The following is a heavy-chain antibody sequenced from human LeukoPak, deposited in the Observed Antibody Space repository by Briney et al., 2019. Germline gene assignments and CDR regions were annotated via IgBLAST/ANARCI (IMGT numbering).Heavy chain of an antibody. V-gene: IGHV3-30-3*01. Sequence: GGSLRLSCTASGFTFSSFAMHWVRQAPGKGLEWVAVISYDGSTKYYADSVMGRFTISRDNSKNTLYLQMNSLRTEDTAVYYCARARPGDCSGDSCYADYLDYWGQGTLVTVSS. D-gene: IGHD2-15*01. CDR3: ARARPGDCSGDSCYADYLDY. CDR2: ISYDGSTK. CDR1: GFTFSSFA. J-gene: IGHJ4*02.